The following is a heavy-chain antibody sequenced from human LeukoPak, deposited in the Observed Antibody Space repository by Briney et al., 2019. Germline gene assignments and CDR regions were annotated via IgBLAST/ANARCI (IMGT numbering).Heavy chain of an antibody. CDR3: AKDRGGSQVFDY. CDR2: ISYDGSNK. CDR1: GFTFSSYG. V-gene: IGHV3-30*18. D-gene: IGHD5-12*01. J-gene: IGHJ4*02. Sequence: PGRSLRLSCAASGFTFSSYGMHWVRQAPGKGLEWVAVISYDGSNKYYADSVKGRFTISRDNSKNTLYLQMNSLRAEDTAVYYCAKDRGGSQVFDYWGQGTLVTVSS.